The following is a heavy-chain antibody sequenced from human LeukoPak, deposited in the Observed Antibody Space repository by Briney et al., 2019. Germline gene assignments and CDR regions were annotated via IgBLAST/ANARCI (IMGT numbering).Heavy chain of an antibody. Sequence: GGSLRLSCAASGFTFNSYAMSWVRQAPGKGLEWVSAISGSGGSTYYADSVKGRFTISRDNSKNILYLQMDSLRAEDTAVYYCARWLMGVTDFWGQGTLVTVSS. CDR1: GFTFNSYA. CDR2: ISGSGGST. V-gene: IGHV3-23*01. D-gene: IGHD3-10*01. J-gene: IGHJ4*02. CDR3: ARWLMGVTDF.